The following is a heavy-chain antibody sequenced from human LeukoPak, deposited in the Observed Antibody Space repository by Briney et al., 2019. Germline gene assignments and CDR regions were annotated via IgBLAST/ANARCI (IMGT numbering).Heavy chain of an antibody. J-gene: IGHJ4*02. Sequence: SETLSLTCTVSGDSIRNYYWNWIRKPPGKGLEWIGDIHDSGNINYNPSLRSRVTMSVDTSKNQISLRLSSVTAADTAVYYCARSRGYSYGTTFLDYWGQGTLVTVSS. CDR3: ARSRGYSYGTTFLDY. CDR1: GDSIRNYY. D-gene: IGHD5-18*01. V-gene: IGHV4-59*08. CDR2: IHDSGNI.